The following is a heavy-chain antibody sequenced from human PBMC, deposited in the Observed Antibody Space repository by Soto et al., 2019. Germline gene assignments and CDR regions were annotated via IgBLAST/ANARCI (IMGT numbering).Heavy chain of an antibody. CDR3: ARGVGAYYFDY. J-gene: IGHJ4*02. Sequence: QVQLVQSGAEVKKPGSSVKVSCKASGGTFSTYAITWVRQAPGQGLEWLGGIIPIFGTTDYVRKFQGRVTITAAESTSTVVIELSSLTSEDTAVYYCARGVGAYYFDYWGQGTRVTGSS. D-gene: IGHD1-26*01. CDR1: GGTFSTYA. CDR2: IIPIFGTT. V-gene: IGHV1-69*01.